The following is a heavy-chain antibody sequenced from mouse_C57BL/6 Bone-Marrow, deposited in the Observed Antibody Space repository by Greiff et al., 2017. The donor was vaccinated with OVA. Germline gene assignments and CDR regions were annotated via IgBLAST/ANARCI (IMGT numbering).Heavy chain of an antibody. V-gene: IGHV8-8*01. CDR2: IWWDDDK. CDR1: GFSLSTFGMG. CDR3: ARIASIYDGYYGFAY. J-gene: IGHJ3*01. D-gene: IGHD2-3*01. Sequence: QVTLKVSGPGILQPSQTLSLTCSFSGFSLSTFGMGVGWIRQPSGKGLEWLAHIWWDDDKYYHPALKSRLTIPKDTSKNQVFLKIANVDTADTATDYCARIASIYDGYYGFAYWGQGTLVTVSA.